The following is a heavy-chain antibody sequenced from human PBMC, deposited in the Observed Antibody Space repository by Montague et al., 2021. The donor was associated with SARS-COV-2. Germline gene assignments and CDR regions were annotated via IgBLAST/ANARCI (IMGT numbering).Heavy chain of an antibody. V-gene: IGHV4-39*07. Sequence: SETLSLTCSASGGTVITDTHFWGWVRQSPGKGLEWLGSVSYSGSTFYNPSVKSRVAISLDTSRTQCSLRLNSVTAADAAVYYCGRDSRLNWFYYWGRGILVAVSS. CDR1: GGTVITDTHF. CDR2: VSYSGST. CDR3: GRDSRLNWFYY. J-gene: IGHJ5*01.